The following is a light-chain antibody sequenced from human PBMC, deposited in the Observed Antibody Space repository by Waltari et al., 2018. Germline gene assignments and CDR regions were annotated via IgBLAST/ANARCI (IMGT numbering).Light chain of an antibody. V-gene: IGKV4-1*01. CDR2: WAS. CDR1: LSLFYDFDNKNY. CDR3: QQYLRAPRT. J-gene: IGKJ2*02. Sequence: DIVMTQSPDSLAVSLGERATINCDPNLSLFYDFDNKNYYAWYQQKPGQPPKLLIHWASTRESGVPDRFSGSGSGTEFALTISSLQAEDVAVYYCQQYLRAPRTFGQGTALEIK.